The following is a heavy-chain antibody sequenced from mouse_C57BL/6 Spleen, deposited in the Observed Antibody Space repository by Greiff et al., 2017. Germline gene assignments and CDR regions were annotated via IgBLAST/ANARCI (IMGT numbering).Heavy chain of an antibody. Sequence: EVQLQQSGPELVKPGASVKISCKASGYTFTDYYMNWVKQSHGKSLEWIGDINPNNGGTSYNQKFKGKATLTVDKSSSTAYMELRSLTSEDSAVYYCARISYDPDAGGYFDYWGQGTTLTVSS. CDR1: GYTFTDYY. CDR3: ARISYDPDAGGYFDY. J-gene: IGHJ2*01. V-gene: IGHV1-26*01. D-gene: IGHD2-3*01. CDR2: INPNNGGT.